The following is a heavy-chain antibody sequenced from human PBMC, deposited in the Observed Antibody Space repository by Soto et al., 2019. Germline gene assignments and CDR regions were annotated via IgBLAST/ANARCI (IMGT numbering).Heavy chain of an antibody. CDR2: IIPILGIA. D-gene: IGHD2-2*01. CDR1: GGTFSSYT. J-gene: IGHJ5*02. V-gene: IGHV1-69*04. CDR3: ARDGVLEYQLWWFAP. Sequence: SVKVSCKASGGTFSSYTISWVRQAPGQGLEWMGRIIPILGIANYAQKFQGRVTITADKSTSTAYMEPSSLRSEDTAVYYCARDGVLEYQLWWFAPWGQGTLVTVSS.